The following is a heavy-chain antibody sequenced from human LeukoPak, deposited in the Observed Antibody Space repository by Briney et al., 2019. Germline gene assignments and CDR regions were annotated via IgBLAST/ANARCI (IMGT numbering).Heavy chain of an antibody. V-gene: IGHV4-59*01. J-gene: IGHJ4*02. CDR3: ARDGGTSGFDH. CDR1: GGSISSDY. D-gene: IGHD3-10*01. Sequence: PSETLSLTCTVSGGSISSDYWSWIRQPPGKGLEWIGYIYFSGTTNYNPSLKSRVTISVDTSKNQFSLTVSSVTAADTAVYYCARDGGTSGFDHWGQGTLVTVSS. CDR2: IYFSGTT.